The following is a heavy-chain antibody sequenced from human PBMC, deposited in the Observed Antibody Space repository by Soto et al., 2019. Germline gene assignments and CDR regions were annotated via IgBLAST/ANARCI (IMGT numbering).Heavy chain of an antibody. V-gene: IGHV3-48*01. CDR3: ARIGFYDFWSGYESPMDV. CDR1: GFTFSSYS. Sequence: EVQLVESGGGLVQPGGSLRLSCAASGFTFSSYSMNWVRQAPGKGLEWVSFISSSGTTIYYADSVKARFTISRDNAKNSLYLQMNSLRAEDTAVYYCARIGFYDFWSGYESPMDVWGKGTTVTVSS. D-gene: IGHD3-3*01. CDR2: ISSSGTTI. J-gene: IGHJ6*03.